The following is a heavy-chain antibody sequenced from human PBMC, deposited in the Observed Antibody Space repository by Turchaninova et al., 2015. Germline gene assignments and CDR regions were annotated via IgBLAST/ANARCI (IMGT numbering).Heavy chain of an antibody. J-gene: IGHJ4*02. V-gene: IGHV1-69-2*01. Sequence: VKLLQSGSVVKKPGQTVRISFKIFNYNFTDYYMNWVKKVPGKGLQWMGRLDPETGETAYTENFHGRFTLIADTSADTAYMELTNLSSEDTAIYYCATEGGDYWGQGTLVTVSS. CDR2: LDPETGET. CDR3: ATEGGDY. D-gene: IGHD3-16*01. CDR1: NYNFTDYY.